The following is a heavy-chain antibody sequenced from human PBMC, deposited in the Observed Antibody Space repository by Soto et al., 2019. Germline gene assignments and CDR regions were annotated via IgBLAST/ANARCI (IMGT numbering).Heavy chain of an antibody. D-gene: IGHD1-26*01. CDR2: ISSNGGST. J-gene: IGHJ4*02. CDR1: GFTFSSYA. V-gene: IGHV3-64*02. CDR3: ARGPYSGSYTLDY. Sequence: GGSLRLSCAASGFTFSSYAMHWVRQAPGKGLEYVSAISSNGGSTYYADSVKGRFTISRDNSKNTLYLQMGSLRAEDMAVYYCARGPYSGSYTLDYWGQGTLVTVSS.